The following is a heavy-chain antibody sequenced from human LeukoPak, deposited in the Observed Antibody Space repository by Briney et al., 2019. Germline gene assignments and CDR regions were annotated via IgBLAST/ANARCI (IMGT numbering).Heavy chain of an antibody. CDR1: GFTFSTYA. Sequence: QPGGSLRLSCASSGFTFSTYAMSWVRQAPGKGLEWVSAISSSGGSTYYADSVKGRFTISRDNSKNTLYLQMNSLRAEDTAVYYCAKYCGYSSSWYKLGFDYWGQGTLVTVSS. D-gene: IGHD6-13*01. V-gene: IGHV3-23*01. CDR2: ISSSGGST. CDR3: AKYCGYSSSWYKLGFDY. J-gene: IGHJ4*02.